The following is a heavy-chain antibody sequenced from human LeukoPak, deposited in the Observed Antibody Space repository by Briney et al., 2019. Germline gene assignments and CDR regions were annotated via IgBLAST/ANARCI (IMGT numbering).Heavy chain of an antibody. CDR3: ARASLRYFD. CDR1: GYTFTSYY. Sequence: GASVKVSCKASGYTFTSYYMHWVRQAPGQGLEWTGIINPSGGSTSYAQKFQGRVTMTRGTSISTAYMELSRLRSDDTAVYYCARASLRYFDWGQGTLVTVSS. D-gene: IGHD3-9*01. V-gene: IGHV1-46*01. J-gene: IGHJ4*02. CDR2: INPSGGST.